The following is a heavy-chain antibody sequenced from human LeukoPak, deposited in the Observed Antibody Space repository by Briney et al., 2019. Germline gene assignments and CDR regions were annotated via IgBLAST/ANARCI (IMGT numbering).Heavy chain of an antibody. Sequence: GGSLRLSCAASGFTFDDYSMHWVRQAPGKGLEWVSLISSDGGSTYYADSVKGRFTISRGNSKNSLYVQLNNLRTEDTALYYCAKGRYGSGSFSTPFEYWGQGTLVTVSS. CDR3: AKGRYGSGSFSTPFEY. V-gene: IGHV3-43*01. D-gene: IGHD3-10*01. CDR2: ISSDGGST. J-gene: IGHJ4*02. CDR1: GFTFDDYS.